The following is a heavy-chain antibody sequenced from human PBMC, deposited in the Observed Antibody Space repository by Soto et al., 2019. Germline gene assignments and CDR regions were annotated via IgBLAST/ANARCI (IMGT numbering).Heavy chain of an antibody. J-gene: IGHJ6*02. V-gene: IGHV5-51*01. CDR2: IYPGDSDT. D-gene: IGHD3-22*01. Sequence: PGESLKISCKGSGYSFTSYWIGWVRQMPGKGLEWMGIIYPGDSDTRYSPSFQGQVTISADKSISTAYLQWSSLKASDTAMYYCARCGQDDSSGAGKYHRYGMDVWGQGTTVTVS. CDR1: GYSFTSYW. CDR3: ARCGQDDSSGAGKYHRYGMDV.